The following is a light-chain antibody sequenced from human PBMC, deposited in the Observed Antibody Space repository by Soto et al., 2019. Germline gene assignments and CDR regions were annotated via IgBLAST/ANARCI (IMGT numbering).Light chain of an antibody. CDR3: QQYNSYPLT. Sequence: DIPMTQSPSTLSASVGDRVTITCRASQSISSWLAWYQQKPGKAPKLLIYKASSLESGVPSRFSSSGSGTEFTLTISSLQPDDYAPYYCQQYNSYPLTFGGGTKVEIK. CDR2: KAS. CDR1: QSISSW. J-gene: IGKJ4*01. V-gene: IGKV1-5*03.